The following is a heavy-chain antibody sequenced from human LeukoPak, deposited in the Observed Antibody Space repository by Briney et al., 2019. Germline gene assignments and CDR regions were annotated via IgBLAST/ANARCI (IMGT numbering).Heavy chain of an antibody. CDR1: GFTFSSYS. Sequence: GGSLRLSCAASGFTFSSYSMNWVRQAPGKGLEWVSSISSSSSYIYYADSVKGRFTISRDNAKNSLYLQMNSLRAEDTAVYYCARDLRSTIFGVVIPSPPDYWGQGTLVTVSS. V-gene: IGHV3-21*01. D-gene: IGHD3-3*01. CDR3: ARDLRSTIFGVVIPSPPDY. J-gene: IGHJ4*02. CDR2: ISSSSSYI.